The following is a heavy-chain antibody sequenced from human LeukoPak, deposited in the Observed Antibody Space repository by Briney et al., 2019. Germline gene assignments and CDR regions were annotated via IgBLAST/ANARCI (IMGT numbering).Heavy chain of an antibody. Sequence: GGSLRLSCAASGFTFSSYGMHWVRQAPGKGLEWVAFIRYDGSNKYYADSVKGRFTISRDNSKNTLYLQMNSLRAEDTAVYYCAKLGGYGLERPIGYFDYWGQGTLVTVSS. CDR1: GFTFSSYG. J-gene: IGHJ4*02. V-gene: IGHV3-30*02. D-gene: IGHD1-1*01. CDR2: IRYDGSNK. CDR3: AKLGGYGLERPIGYFDY.